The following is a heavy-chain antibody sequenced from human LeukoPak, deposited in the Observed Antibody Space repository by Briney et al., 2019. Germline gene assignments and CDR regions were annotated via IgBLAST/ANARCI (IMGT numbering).Heavy chain of an antibody. D-gene: IGHD2-15*01. CDR1: GLTVSSNY. J-gene: IGHJ4*02. Sequence: PGGSLRLSCAASGLTVSSNYVTWVRQAPGKGLDLVSVIYSGGSQYYADSVKGRFSISRDNSKNTVYLQMNGLRAEDTAVYYCARDRRYCSGDSCYSGVDCWGQGTLVTVSS. CDR2: IYSGGSQ. V-gene: IGHV3-53*01. CDR3: ARDRRYCSGDSCYSGVDC.